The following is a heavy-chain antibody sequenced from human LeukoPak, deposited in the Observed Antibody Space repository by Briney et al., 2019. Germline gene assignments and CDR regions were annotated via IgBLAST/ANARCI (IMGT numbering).Heavy chain of an antibody. V-gene: IGHV4-39*07. D-gene: IGHD1-26*01. Sequence: PSETLSLTCTVSGGSISSSSYYWGWIRQPPGKGLEWIGSIYYSGSTYYNPSLKSRVTISVDTSKNQFSLKLSSVTAADTAVYYCARTIERELLSLRYWGQGTLVTVSS. CDR1: GGSISSSSYY. CDR2: IYYSGST. J-gene: IGHJ4*02. CDR3: ARTIERELLSLRY.